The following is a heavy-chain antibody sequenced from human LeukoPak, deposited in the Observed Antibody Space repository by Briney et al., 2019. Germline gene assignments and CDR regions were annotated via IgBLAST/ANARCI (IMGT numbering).Heavy chain of an antibody. V-gene: IGHV4-30-4*08. CDR2: IYYSGST. CDR1: GGSIRSGDYC. D-gene: IGHD3/OR15-3a*01. J-gene: IGHJ5*02. Sequence: SQTLSLTCTVSGGSIRSGDYCWSWIRQPPGKGLEWIGYIYYSGSTYYNPSLKSRLTISVDTSKNQFSLKLSSVIAADTAVYYCARSPFLDCYWFDPWGQGTLVTVSS. CDR3: ARSPFLDCYWFDP.